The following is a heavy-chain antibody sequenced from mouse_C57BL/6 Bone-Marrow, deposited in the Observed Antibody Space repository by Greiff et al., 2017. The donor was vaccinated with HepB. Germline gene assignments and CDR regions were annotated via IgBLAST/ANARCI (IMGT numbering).Heavy chain of an antibody. V-gene: IGHV1-63*01. CDR3: ARLTTVVGTGGYFEV. CDR1: GYTFTNYW. J-gene: IGHJ1*03. D-gene: IGHD1-1*01. Sequence: QVQLQQSGAELVRPGTSVKMSCKASGYTFTNYWIGWAKQRPGHGLEWIGDIYPGGGYTNYNEKFKGKATLTADKSSSTAYMKLSSLTYEDAAIDYCARLTTVVGTGGYFEVWGTGTTVTVSA. CDR2: IYPGGGYT.